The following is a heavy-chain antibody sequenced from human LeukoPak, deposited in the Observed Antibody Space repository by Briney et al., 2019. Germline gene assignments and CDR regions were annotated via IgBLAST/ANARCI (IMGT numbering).Heavy chain of an antibody. Sequence: ASVKVSCKASGYTFTSYDINWVRQATGQGREWMGWMNPNSGNTGYAQKFQGRVTMTRNTSISTAYMELSSLRSEDTAVYYCARGDGYNPHYGMDVWGQGTTVTVSS. J-gene: IGHJ6*02. CDR2: MNPNSGNT. CDR3: ARGDGYNPHYGMDV. D-gene: IGHD5-24*01. CDR1: GYTFTSYD. V-gene: IGHV1-8*01.